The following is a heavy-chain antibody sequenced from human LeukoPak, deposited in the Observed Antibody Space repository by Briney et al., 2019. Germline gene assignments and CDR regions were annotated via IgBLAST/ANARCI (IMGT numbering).Heavy chain of an antibody. Sequence: SETLSLTCTVSSGSINSYYWTWIRQPAGKGLEWIGRIYTSGSTNYNPSLKSRVTISVDTSKNQFSLKLSSVTAADTAVYYCARDGSSWDYFDYWGQGTLVTVSS. V-gene: IGHV4-4*07. CDR3: ARDGSSWDYFDY. CDR1: SGSINSYY. J-gene: IGHJ4*02. D-gene: IGHD6-13*01. CDR2: IYTSGST.